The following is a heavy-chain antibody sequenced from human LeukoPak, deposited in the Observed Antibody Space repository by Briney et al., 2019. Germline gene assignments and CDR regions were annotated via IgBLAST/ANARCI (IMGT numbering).Heavy chain of an antibody. Sequence: GGSLRLSCAASGFTVSSNYMSWVRQAPGKGLEWVSVIYSGGSTYYADSVKGRFTISRDNSKNTLYLQMNSLRAEDTAVYYCAREDAVVAADAFDIWGQGTMVTVSS. D-gene: IGHD2-2*01. CDR1: GFTVSSNY. CDR3: AREDAVVAADAFDI. V-gene: IGHV3-66*01. CDR2: IYSGGST. J-gene: IGHJ3*02.